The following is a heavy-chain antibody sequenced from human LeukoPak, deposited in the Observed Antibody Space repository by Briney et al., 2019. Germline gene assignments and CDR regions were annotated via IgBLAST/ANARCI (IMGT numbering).Heavy chain of an antibody. D-gene: IGHD3-22*01. CDR3: TREASYYYDRSPYFDY. J-gene: IGHJ4*02. Sequence: GGSLRLSCTASGFTFGDYAMSWFRQAPGKGLEWVGFIRSKAYGGTTEYAASVKGRFTISRDDSKSIAYLQMNSLKTEDTAVYYCTREASYYYDRSPYFDYWGQGTLVTVSS. CDR1: GFTFGDYA. CDR2: IRSKAYGGTT. V-gene: IGHV3-49*03.